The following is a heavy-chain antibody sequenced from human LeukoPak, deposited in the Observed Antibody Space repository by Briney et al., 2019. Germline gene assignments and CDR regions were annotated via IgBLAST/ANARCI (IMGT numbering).Heavy chain of an antibody. Sequence: PGGSLRFSCAASGFTFSSYSMNWVRQAPGKGLEWVSSISSSSSYIYYADSVKGRFTISRDNAENSLYLQMNSLRAEDTAVYYCARTYYDILTAYNPYFDYWGQGTLVTVSS. CDR2: ISSSSSYI. D-gene: IGHD3-9*01. CDR3: ARTYYDILTAYNPYFDY. V-gene: IGHV3-21*01. J-gene: IGHJ4*02. CDR1: GFTFSSYS.